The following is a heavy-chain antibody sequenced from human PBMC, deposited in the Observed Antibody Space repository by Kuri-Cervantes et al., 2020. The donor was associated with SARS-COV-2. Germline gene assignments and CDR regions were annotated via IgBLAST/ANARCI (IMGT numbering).Heavy chain of an antibody. CDR3: ASPRRGVVYYYYGMDV. Sequence: SETLSLTCAVYGGSFSSYYWSWIRQPPGKGLEWIGEINHSVSTNYNPSLKSRVTISVDTSKSQFSLKLSSVTAADTAVYYCASPRRGVVYYYYGMDVWGQGTTVTVSS. CDR1: GGSFSSYY. CDR2: INHSVST. D-gene: IGHD2-8*01. J-gene: IGHJ6*02. V-gene: IGHV4-34*01.